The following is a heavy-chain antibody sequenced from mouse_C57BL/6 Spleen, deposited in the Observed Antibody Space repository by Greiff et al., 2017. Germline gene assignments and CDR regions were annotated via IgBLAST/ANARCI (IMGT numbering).Heavy chain of an antibody. J-gene: IGHJ3*01. Sequence: QVQLQQSGAELMKPGASVKLSCKATGYTFTGYWIEWVKQRPGHGLEWIGEILPGSGSTNYNEKFKVKATFTADTSSNTAYMQLSSLPTADSAIYYYARTYYYVRIYVRFAYWGQGTLVTVSA. CDR3: ARTYYYVRIYVRFAY. V-gene: IGHV1-9*01. D-gene: IGHD1-1*01. CDR2: ILPGSGST. CDR1: GYTFTGYW.